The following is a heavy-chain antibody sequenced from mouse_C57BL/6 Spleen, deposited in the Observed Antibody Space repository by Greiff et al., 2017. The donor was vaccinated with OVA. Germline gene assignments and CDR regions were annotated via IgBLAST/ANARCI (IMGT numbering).Heavy chain of an antibody. V-gene: IGHV1-55*01. CDR2: IYPGSGST. CDR3: ASYSNGAMDY. Sequence: QVHVKQPGAELVKPGASVKMSCKASGYTFTSYWITWVKQRPGQGLEWIGDIYPGSGSTNYNEKFKSKATLTVDTSSSTAYMQLSSLTSEDSAVYYCASYSNGAMDYWGQGTSVTVSS. D-gene: IGHD2-5*01. J-gene: IGHJ4*01. CDR1: GYTFTSYW.